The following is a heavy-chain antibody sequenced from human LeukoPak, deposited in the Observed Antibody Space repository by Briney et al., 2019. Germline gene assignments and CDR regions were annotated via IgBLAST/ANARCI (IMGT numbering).Heavy chain of an antibody. CDR2: ISYDGTKK. CDR1: GFTFNNHA. D-gene: IGHD6-13*01. V-gene: IGHV3-30-3*01. Sequence: PGRSLRLSCAASGFTFNNHAIHWVRQAPGKGLEWVAFISYDGTKKYYADSVKGRFTISRDISKNTLYSQMNSLSAEDTALYYCHHSSWFGTDAFDIWGQGTMVIVSS. CDR3: HHSSWFGTDAFDI. J-gene: IGHJ3*02.